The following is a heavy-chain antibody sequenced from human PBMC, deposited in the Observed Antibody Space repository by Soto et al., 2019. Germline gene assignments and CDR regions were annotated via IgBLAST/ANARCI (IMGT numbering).Heavy chain of an antibody. CDR1: GFTFRGYD. CDR2: ISKDGSNK. Sequence: QGPLVEFGGGVVQPGSSLRLSCAGTGFTFRGYDMHWVRQAPGKGLEWVAVISKDGSNKYYADSVKGRFNISRDNSKNTLYLQMNSLSPDDTAVYYGAKCPPCTTIRCYLEDNQHGGQGTLFTVSS. J-gene: IGHJ1*01. CDR3: AKCPPCTTIRCYLEDNQH. V-gene: IGHV3-30*18. D-gene: IGHD2-8*01.